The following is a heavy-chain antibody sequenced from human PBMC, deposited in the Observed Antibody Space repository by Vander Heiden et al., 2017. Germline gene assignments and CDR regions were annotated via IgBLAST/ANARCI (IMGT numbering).Heavy chain of an antibody. V-gene: IGHV1-18*01. J-gene: IGHJ4*02. Sequence: QVQLVQSGAEVKKPGASVKVSCKASGYTFTRYGISWVRQAPGKGLEWMGWSSAYNGNTNYAQKLQGRVTMTTDTSTSTAYMELRSLRSDDTAVYYCARDLGYDYVWGSYRYYYFDYWCQGTLVTVSS. D-gene: IGHD3-16*02. CDR3: ARDLGYDYVWGSYRYYYFDY. CDR1: GYTFTRYG. CDR2: SSAYNGNT.